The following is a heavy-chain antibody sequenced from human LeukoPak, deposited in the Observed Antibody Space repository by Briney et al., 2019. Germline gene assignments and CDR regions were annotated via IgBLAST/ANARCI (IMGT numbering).Heavy chain of an antibody. CDR1: GYTFTSYG. Sequence: ASVKVSCKASGYTFTSYGISWVRQAPGQGLEGMGWISAYNGNTNYAQKLQGRVTMTTDTSTSTAYMELRSLRSDDTAVYYCAADYGDYPHHDAFDIWGQGTMVTVSS. CDR3: AADYGDYPHHDAFDI. V-gene: IGHV1-18*01. D-gene: IGHD4-17*01. J-gene: IGHJ3*02. CDR2: ISAYNGNT.